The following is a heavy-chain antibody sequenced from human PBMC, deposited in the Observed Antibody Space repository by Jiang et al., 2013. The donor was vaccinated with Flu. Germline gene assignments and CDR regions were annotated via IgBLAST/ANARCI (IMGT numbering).Heavy chain of an antibody. Sequence: SGDSVSSNSAAWNWIRQSPSRGLEWLGRTYYRSKWYNDYAVSVKSRITINPDTSKNQFSLQLNSVTPEDTAVYYCARARWRPPNRSSIVATNYYYYYGMDVWGQGTTVTVSS. J-gene: IGHJ6*02. V-gene: IGHV6-1*01. CDR2: TYYRSKWYN. D-gene: IGHD5-12*01. CDR1: GDSVSSNSAA. CDR3: ARARWRPPNRSSIVATNYYYYYGMDV.